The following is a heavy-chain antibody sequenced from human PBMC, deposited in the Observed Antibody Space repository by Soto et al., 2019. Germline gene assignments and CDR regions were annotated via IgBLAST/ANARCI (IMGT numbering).Heavy chain of an antibody. CDR1: GFTFSSYW. V-gene: IGHV3-74*01. CDR3: VRTSLVVAAATREDS. CDR2: INSAGSST. D-gene: IGHD2-15*01. J-gene: IGHJ4*02. Sequence: EVQLVESGGGLVQPGESLRLSCAASGFTFSSYWMHWVRQAPGKGLVWVSRINSAGSSTSYAGSVKGRFTISRDNAKNTLYMQMNSLRAEDTAVYYCVRTSLVVAAATREDSWGQGTLVTVSS.